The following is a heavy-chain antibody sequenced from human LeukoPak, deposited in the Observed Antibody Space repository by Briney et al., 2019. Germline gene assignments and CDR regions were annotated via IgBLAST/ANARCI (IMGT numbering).Heavy chain of an antibody. CDR3: ARGGWVNDDSGALFGMDV. Sequence: ASVKVSCKASGYTFSSYDINWVRQATGQGLEWMGRMNPNSGNTNYAQKFQGRVTMTRSTSTSTAYLELSSLRSDDTAVYSCARGGWVNDDSGALFGMDVWGQGTTVTVS. J-gene: IGHJ6*02. V-gene: IGHV1-8*02. CDR1: GYTFSSYD. D-gene: IGHD3-10*01. CDR2: MNPNSGNT.